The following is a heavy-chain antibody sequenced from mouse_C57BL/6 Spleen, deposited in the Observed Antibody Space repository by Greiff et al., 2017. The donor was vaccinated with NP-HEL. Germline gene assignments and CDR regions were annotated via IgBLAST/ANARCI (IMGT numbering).Heavy chain of an antibody. Sequence: VQLQQSGPELVKPGASVKISCKASGYAFSSSWMNWVKQRPGKGLEWIGRIYPGDGDTNYNGKFKGKATLTADKSSSTAYMQLSSLTSEDSAVYFCARGDYGNYPAWFAYWGQGTLVTVSA. CDR2: IYPGDGDT. J-gene: IGHJ3*01. D-gene: IGHD2-1*01. CDR3: ARGDYGNYPAWFAY. CDR1: GYAFSSSW. V-gene: IGHV1-82*01.